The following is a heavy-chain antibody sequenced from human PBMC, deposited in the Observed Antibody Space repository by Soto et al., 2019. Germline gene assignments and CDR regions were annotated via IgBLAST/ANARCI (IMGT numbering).Heavy chain of an antibody. CDR2: IYCSGCT. V-gene: IGHV4-31*03. CDR3: ARVGGINWFDP. CDR1: GGSISSGGYY. Sequence: QVQLQESGPGLVKPSQTLSLTCTVSGGSISSGGYYWSWIRQHPGKGLEWIGYIYCSGCTYYNPSLKGRVTLSVDTAKNQVSLKLSSVTAADTAVCYCARVGGINWFDPWGQGTLVTVSS. J-gene: IGHJ5*02. D-gene: IGHD3-16*01.